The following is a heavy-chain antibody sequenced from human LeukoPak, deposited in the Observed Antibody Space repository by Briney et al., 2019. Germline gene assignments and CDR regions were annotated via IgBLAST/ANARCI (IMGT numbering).Heavy chain of an antibody. CDR1: GGSLSSGGYY. CDR3: ARAGYSSSSEIDC. V-gene: IGHV4-31*03. J-gene: IGHJ4*02. CDR2: IYYSGST. D-gene: IGHD6-6*01. Sequence: SQTLSLTCTVSGGSLSSGGYYWSWIRQHPGKGLEWIGYIYYSGSTYYNPSLKSRVTISVDTSKNQFSLKLSSVTAADTAVYYCARAGYSSSSEIDCWGQGTLVTVSS.